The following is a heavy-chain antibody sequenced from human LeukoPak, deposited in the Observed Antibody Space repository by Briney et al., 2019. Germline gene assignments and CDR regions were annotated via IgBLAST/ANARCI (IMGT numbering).Heavy chain of an antibody. CDR2: IYSGGST. J-gene: IGHJ3*02. CDR3: ARETQDAFDI. Sequence: PGGSLRLSCEASGFTFRNAWMSWVRQAPGKGLEWVSVIYSGGSTYYADSVKGRFTISRDNSKNTLYLQMNSLRAEDTAVYYCARETQDAFDIWGQGTMVTVSS. CDR1: GFTFRNAW. V-gene: IGHV3-66*01.